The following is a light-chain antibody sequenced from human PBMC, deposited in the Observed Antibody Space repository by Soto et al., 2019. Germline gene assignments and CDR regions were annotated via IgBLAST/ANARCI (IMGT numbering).Light chain of an antibody. CDR2: GAS. V-gene: IGKV3-20*01. CDR3: QQYVSSPKT. Sequence: EIVLTQSPGTLSLSPGERATLSCRASQSVSSSYLAWYQQKPGQAPRLLIYGASSRATGIPDRFSGSGSGTDFTLTISRLEPEDFAVYYWQQYVSSPKTFGQGTKVEIK. J-gene: IGKJ1*01. CDR1: QSVSSSY.